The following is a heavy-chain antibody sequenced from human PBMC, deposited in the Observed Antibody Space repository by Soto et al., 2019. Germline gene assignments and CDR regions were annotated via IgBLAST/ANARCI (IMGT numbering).Heavy chain of an antibody. D-gene: IGHD3-9*01. V-gene: IGHV3-11*05. CDR1: GFTFSDYY. J-gene: IGHJ4*02. CDR2: ISSSSSYT. CDR3: ARTAYDILTGYRPYYFDY. Sequence: QVQLVESGGGLAKPGGSLRLSCAASGFTFSDYYMSWIRQAPGKGLEWVSYISSSSSYTNYADSVKGRFTISRDNAKNSLYLQMNSLRAEDTAVYYCARTAYDILTGYRPYYFDYWGQGTLVTVSS.